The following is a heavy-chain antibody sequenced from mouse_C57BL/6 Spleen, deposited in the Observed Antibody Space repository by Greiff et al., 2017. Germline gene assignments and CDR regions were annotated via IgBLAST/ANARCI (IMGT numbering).Heavy chain of an antibody. CDR1: GFTFSSYA. CDR2: ISSGGDYI. Sequence: EVKLVESGEGLVKPGGSLKLSCAASGFTFSSYAMSWVRQTPEKRLEWVAYISSGGDYIYYADTVKGRFTISRDNARNTLYLQMSSLKSEDTAMYYCTRAPYGSSHYYAMDYWGQGTSVTVSS. D-gene: IGHD1-1*01. J-gene: IGHJ4*01. V-gene: IGHV5-9-1*02. CDR3: TRAPYGSSHYYAMDY.